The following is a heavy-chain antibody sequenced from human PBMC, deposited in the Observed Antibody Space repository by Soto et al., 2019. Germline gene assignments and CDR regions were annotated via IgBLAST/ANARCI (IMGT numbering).Heavy chain of an antibody. J-gene: IGHJ4*02. CDR3: ARAPYDRSGYPWFDY. D-gene: IGHD3-22*01. CDR2: IYNNGNT. Sequence: PSETLSLTCTVSGGSVSSNSYSWGWIRQSPGKGLEWIAIIYNNGNTNYHPSLKSRVTISVDTSKNQFSLKLSSVTAADTAVYYCARAPYDRSGYPWFDYWGQGTPVTVSS. CDR1: GGSVSSNSYS. V-gene: IGHV4-39*07.